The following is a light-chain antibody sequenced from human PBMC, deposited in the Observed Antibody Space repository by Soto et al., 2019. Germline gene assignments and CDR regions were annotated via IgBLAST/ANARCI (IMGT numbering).Light chain of an antibody. CDR2: EGS. V-gene: IGLV2-23*01. J-gene: IGLJ1*01. Sequence: QSALTQPASVSGSPGQSITISCTGTSSDVGGYKYVSWYQHKPGKAPKIIIFEGSKRPSGVSNRFSGSRSGNTASLTISGLQAEDEADYYCCSFAGTGTQYVFGTGTKVTVL. CDR3: CSFAGTGTQYV. CDR1: SSDVGGYKY.